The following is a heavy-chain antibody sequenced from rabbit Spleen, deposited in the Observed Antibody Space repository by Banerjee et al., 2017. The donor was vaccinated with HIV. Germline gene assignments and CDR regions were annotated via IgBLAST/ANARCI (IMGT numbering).Heavy chain of an antibody. J-gene: IGHJ4*01. CDR1: GLDISSSYW. D-gene: IGHD4-1*01. Sequence: QEQLEESGGDLVKSGASLTLTCKASGLDISSSYWICWVRQAPGKGLEWIACIDVVKSGNSYYASWAKGRFTISRTSSTTVTLQMTSLTAADTATYFCARDLTDAIGWNFGWWGPGTLVTVS. V-gene: IGHV1S45*01. CDR2: IDVVKSGNS. CDR3: ARDLTDAIGWNFGW.